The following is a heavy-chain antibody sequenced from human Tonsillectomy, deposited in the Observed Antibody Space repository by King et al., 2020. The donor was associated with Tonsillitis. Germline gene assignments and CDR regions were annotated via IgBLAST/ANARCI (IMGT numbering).Heavy chain of an antibody. D-gene: IGHD1-26*01. CDR1: GFTFSSYG. CDR3: ARVGATDRGDY. CDR2: ISEDGSNK. J-gene: IGHJ4*02. V-gene: IGHV3-30*03. Sequence: VQLVGSGGGVVQPGRSLRLSCAASGFTFSSYGMHWVLPAPGKGLEWGAVISEDGSNKYYADSVKGRFTNSRDNYKNTLYLKMNRLRAEDTAVYYCARVGATDRGDYWGQGTLVTVSS.